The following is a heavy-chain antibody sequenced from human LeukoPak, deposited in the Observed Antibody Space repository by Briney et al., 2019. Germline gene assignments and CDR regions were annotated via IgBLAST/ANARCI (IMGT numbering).Heavy chain of an antibody. CDR1: GGSITPYY. CDR2: VYYSGST. D-gene: IGHD3-10*01. CDR3: ARHSPVYYDFDY. V-gene: IGHV4-59*08. Sequence: SETLSPTCTVSGGSITPYYWSWIRQPPGKGLEWIGYVYYSGSTNYDPSLNTRVTISVDTSRTQFSLNLNSVTASDTAVYYCARHSPVYYDFDYWGQGTLVTVSS. J-gene: IGHJ4*02.